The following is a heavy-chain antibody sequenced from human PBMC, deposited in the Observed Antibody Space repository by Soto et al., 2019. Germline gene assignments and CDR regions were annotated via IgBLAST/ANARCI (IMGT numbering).Heavy chain of an antibody. D-gene: IGHD3-10*01. V-gene: IGHV3-9*01. CDR1: GFTFDDYA. Sequence: GGSLRLSCAASGFTFDDYAMHWVRQAPGKGLEWVSGISWNSGSIGYADSVKGRFTISRDNAKNSLYLQMNSLRAEDTALYYCAKAMARGIGYYYGMDVWGQGTTVTVSS. J-gene: IGHJ6*02. CDR3: AKAMARGIGYYYGMDV. CDR2: ISWNSGSI.